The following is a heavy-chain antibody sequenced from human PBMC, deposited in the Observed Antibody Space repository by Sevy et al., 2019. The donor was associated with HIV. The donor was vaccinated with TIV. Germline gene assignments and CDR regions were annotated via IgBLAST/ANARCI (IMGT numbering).Heavy chain of an antibody. J-gene: IGHJ3*02. D-gene: IGHD3-16*01. CDR2: IKQDGSEK. CDR3: ANIMIPFGGDLDAFDI. CDR1: GFTLSSYW. Sequence: GGSLRLSCTASGFTLSSYWMSWVRQAPGKGLEWVANIKQDGSEKYYVDSVKDRFTISRDNAKNSLYLQMNSLRAEDTAVYYCANIMIPFGGDLDAFDIWGQGTMVTVSS. V-gene: IGHV3-7*01.